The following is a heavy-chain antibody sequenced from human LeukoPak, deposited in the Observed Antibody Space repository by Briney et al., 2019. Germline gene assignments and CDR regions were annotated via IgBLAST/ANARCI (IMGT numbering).Heavy chain of an antibody. D-gene: IGHD3-10*02. V-gene: IGHV3-23*01. J-gene: IGHJ4*02. CDR3: ARNQPITMFGNARDY. CDR2: ISKSVSKT. CDR1: GFTFSSYA. Sequence: PVGSLRLSCAASGFTFSSYAMSWVRQAPGKGLEWVSAISKSVSKTYYADSVKGRFTISRDNSKNTLYPQMNSLRAEDTAVYYCARNQPITMFGNARDYWDQGVLVTDCS.